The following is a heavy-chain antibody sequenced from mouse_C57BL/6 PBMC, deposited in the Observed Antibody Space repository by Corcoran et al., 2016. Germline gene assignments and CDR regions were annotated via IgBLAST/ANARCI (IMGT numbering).Heavy chain of an antibody. D-gene: IGHD2-4*01. Sequence: QVQLQQSGAELARPGASVKLSCKASGYTFTSYGIRWVKQRTGQGLEWIGEIYPRSGNTYYNEKFKGKATLTEDKSSSTAYMELRSLTSEDSAVYFCARDYDYDWANWDPYYFDYWGQGTTLTVSS. J-gene: IGHJ2*01. CDR2: IYPRSGNT. V-gene: IGHV1-81*01. CDR1: GYTFTSYG. CDR3: ARDYDYDWANWDPYYFDY.